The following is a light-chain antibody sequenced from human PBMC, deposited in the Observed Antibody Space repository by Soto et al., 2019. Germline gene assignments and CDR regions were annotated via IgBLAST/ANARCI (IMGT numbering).Light chain of an antibody. J-gene: IGKJ1*01. CDR2: GAS. Sequence: DIQMTQSPSSVSASVRDRLTITFRASRDISNSLAWYQQTPGKAPKLLLRGASSLHRGVPSRFSGGGAGTEFTLTISSLQPEDFATYYCQQTSAFPRTFGQGTKVDIK. CDR1: RDISNS. V-gene: IGKV1-12*01. CDR3: QQTSAFPRT.